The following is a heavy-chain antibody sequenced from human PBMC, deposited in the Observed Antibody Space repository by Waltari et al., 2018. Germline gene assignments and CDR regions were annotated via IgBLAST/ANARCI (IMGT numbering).Heavy chain of an antibody. D-gene: IGHD6-13*01. J-gene: IGHJ6*02. CDR2: INHSGST. V-gene: IGHV4-34*01. CDR3: ARGLAAARWRNYYYGMDV. CDR1: GGSFSGYY. Sequence: QVQLQQWGAGLLKPSETLSLTCAVYGGSFSGYYWSWIRQPPGKGREWIGEINHSGSTNYNPSLKSRVTISVDTSKNQFSRKLSYVTAADTAVYYCARGLAAARWRNYYYGMDVWGQGTTVTVSS.